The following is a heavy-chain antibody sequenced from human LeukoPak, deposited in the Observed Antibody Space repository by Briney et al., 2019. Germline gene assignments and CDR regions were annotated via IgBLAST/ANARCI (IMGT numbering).Heavy chain of an antibody. CDR1: GFTFSSYE. CDR2: ISSSSSTI. V-gene: IGHV3-48*01. CDR3: ARSGNVRDRSLPYY. D-gene: IGHD3-22*01. Sequence: GGALRLSCAASGFTFSSYEMNWVRQAPGKGLEWISYISSSSSTIFYADSVKGRFTIYRDNAKNSLYLQMNSLRAEDSAVYYCARSGNVRDRSLPYYWGQGTVLTVSS. J-gene: IGHJ4*02.